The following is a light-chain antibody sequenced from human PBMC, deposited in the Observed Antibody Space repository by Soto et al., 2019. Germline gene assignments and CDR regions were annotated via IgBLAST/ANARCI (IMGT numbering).Light chain of an antibody. CDR1: NSDVDDYRY. Sequence: QSVLTQPRSVSGSPGQSLTISCTGTNSDVDDYRYVSWYQQFPGKAPKLVIYGVNQRPSGVPNRFSASNSDNTASLTISGLQAEDEADYYCCSYVGSTNYVFGTGTKLTVL. J-gene: IGLJ1*01. V-gene: IGLV2-11*01. CDR2: GVN. CDR3: CSYVGSTNYV.